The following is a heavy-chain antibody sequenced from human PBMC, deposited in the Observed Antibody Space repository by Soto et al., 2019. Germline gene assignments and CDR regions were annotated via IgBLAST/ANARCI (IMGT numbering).Heavy chain of an antibody. CDR2: INTDGSTT. V-gene: IGHV3-74*01. D-gene: IGHD2-2*03. CDR3: AMDIVLVPAAVDYYGMDV. CDR1: GFIFSTYW. J-gene: IGHJ6*02. Sequence: GGSLRLSCSASGFIFSTYWMHWVRQAPGKGLVWVAVINTDGSTTNYADSVKGRFTISRDNSKNTLYLQMNSLRAEDTAVYYCAMDIVLVPAAVDYYGMDVWGQGTTVTVSS.